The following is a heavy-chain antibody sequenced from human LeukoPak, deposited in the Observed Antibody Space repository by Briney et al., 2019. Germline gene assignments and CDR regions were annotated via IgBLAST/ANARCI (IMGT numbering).Heavy chain of an antibody. Sequence: PGGSLRLSCAVSGFTFNTYSMNWVRQAPGKGLEWVSYIIASSSTIYYADSVKGRFTISRDNAKNSLYLQMNSLRDEDTAVYYCARVDGHFDYWGQGTLVTVSS. CDR3: ARVDGHFDY. D-gene: IGHD5-24*01. CDR2: IIASSSTI. V-gene: IGHV3-48*02. CDR1: GFTFNTYS. J-gene: IGHJ4*02.